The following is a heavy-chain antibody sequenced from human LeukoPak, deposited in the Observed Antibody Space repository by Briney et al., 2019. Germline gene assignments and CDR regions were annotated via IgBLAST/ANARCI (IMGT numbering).Heavy chain of an antibody. J-gene: IGHJ4*02. V-gene: IGHV3-9*01. Sequence: PGRSLRLSCAASGFTFDDYAMHWVRQAPGKGLEWVSGISWNSGSIGYVDSVKGRFTISRDNAKNSLYLQMNSLRAEDTAVYYCAREDSFQYYFDYWGQGTLVTVSS. CDR2: ISWNSGSI. CDR1: GFTFDDYA. CDR3: AREDSFQYYFDY. D-gene: IGHD5-18*01.